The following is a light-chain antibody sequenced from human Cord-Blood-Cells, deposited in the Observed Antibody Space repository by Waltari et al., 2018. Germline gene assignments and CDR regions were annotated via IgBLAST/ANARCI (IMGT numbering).Light chain of an antibody. V-gene: IGLV1-44*01. CDR3: AAWDDSLNGPV. J-gene: IGLJ2*01. Sequence: QSVLTQPPSASGTPGQRVTISCSGSSSNLGSNTVTWYQQLPGTAPKLLIYSNNQRPSGVPDRFSDSKSGTSASLAISGLQSEDEADYYCAAWDDSLNGPVFGGGTKLTVL. CDR2: SNN. CDR1: SSNLGSNT.